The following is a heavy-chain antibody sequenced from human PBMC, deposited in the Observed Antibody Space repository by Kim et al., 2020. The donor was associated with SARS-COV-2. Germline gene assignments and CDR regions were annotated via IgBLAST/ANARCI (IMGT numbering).Heavy chain of an antibody. CDR3: ARVGLSRGVINDY. Sequence: GGSLRLSCFGSGFTFRSHNINWVRQAPGKGLEWVSSISSSGSYMYHADSVKGRFTISRDNANNSVSLQMTSLRAEDTAVYYCARVGLSRGVINDYWGPGTLVTVSS. CDR1: GFTFRSHN. CDR2: ISSSGSYM. V-gene: IGHV3-21*01. D-gene: IGHD3-16*02. J-gene: IGHJ4*02.